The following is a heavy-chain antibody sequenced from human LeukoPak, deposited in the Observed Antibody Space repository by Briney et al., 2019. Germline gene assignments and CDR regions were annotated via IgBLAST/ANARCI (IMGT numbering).Heavy chain of an antibody. CDR1: GGSFSGYY. CDR2: IYHSGST. CDR3: ARDRGFGYFDY. Sequence: PSETLSLACAVYGGSFSGYYWSWIRQPPGKGLEWIGSIYHSGSTYYNPSLKSRVTISVDTSKNQFSLKLSSVTAADTAVYYCARDRGFGYFDYWGQGTLVTVSS. V-gene: IGHV4-34*01. J-gene: IGHJ4*02. D-gene: IGHD3-10*01.